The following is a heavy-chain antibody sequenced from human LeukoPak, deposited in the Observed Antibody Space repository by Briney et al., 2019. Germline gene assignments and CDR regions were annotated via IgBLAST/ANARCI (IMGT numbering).Heavy chain of an antibody. D-gene: IGHD3-16*01. J-gene: IGHJ4*02. CDR1: GFTFSSYW. CDR3: VRAVGGEGDY. Sequence: PGGSLRLSCAASGFTFSSYWMHWVRQPPGKGLVWVSHINTDASATRYADSVKGRFTTSRDNVRNTLYLQMNSLRAEDTAIYYCVRAVGGEGDYWGQGTLVTVSS. V-gene: IGHV3-74*01. CDR2: INTDASAT.